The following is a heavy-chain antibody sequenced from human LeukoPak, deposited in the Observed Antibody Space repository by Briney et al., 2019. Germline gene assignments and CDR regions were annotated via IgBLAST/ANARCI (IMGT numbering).Heavy chain of an antibody. CDR1: GGSISSSSYY. Sequence: RSSETLSLTCTVSGGSISSSSYYWGWIRQPPGKGLEWIGSIYYSGSTYYNPSLKSRVTISVDTSKNQFSLKLSSVTAADTAVYYCAREYSSSYGPLGYWGQGTLVTVSS. J-gene: IGHJ4*02. CDR2: IYYSGST. CDR3: AREYSSSYGPLGY. V-gene: IGHV4-39*07. D-gene: IGHD6-13*01.